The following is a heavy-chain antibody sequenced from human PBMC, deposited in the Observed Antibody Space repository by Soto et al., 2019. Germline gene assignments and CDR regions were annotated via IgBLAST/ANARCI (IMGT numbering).Heavy chain of an antibody. CDR3: ATSRGYSYEY. V-gene: IGHV3-7*05. J-gene: IGHJ4*02. D-gene: IGHD5-18*01. CDR2: IRLDGNEQ. CDR1: GLTFNNYW. Sequence: VQLVESGGDLVQPGGSLRLSCAASGLTFNNYWMSWVRQAPGKGLEWVANIRLDGNEQHYVDSVKGRFIFSRDNAKSSLSLQMNNLRVEYTAVYSCATSRGYSYEYSGQGTLVTVSS.